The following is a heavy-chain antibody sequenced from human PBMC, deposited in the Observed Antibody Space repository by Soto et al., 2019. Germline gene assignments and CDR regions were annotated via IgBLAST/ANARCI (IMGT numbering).Heavy chain of an antibody. CDR2: ISSDGSGK. CDR1: GFTFSGSG. Sequence: QVQLVESGGGVVQPGRSLRLSCAASGFTFSGSGMHWVRQAPGKGLEWVAVISSDGSGKYYADSVKGRFTISRDSSENTLYLQMNSLRAEDTAVYYCAKVSKYSSGWYVAQFDYWGQGTLVTVSA. V-gene: IGHV3-30*18. CDR3: AKVSKYSSGWYVAQFDY. J-gene: IGHJ4*02. D-gene: IGHD6-19*01.